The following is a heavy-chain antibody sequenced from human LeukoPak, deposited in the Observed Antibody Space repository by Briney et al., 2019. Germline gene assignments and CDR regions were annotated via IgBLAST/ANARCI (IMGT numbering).Heavy chain of an antibody. V-gene: IGHV3-7*01. CDR1: GFTFSSYW. Sequence: GGSLRLSCAASGFTFSSYWMSWVRQAPGKGLEWVANIMQDGNEKYYVDSVKGRFTISRDNAKSSLYLQLNSLRVEDTAVYYCASRIVGTPDYFDYWGQGTLVTVSS. CDR2: IMQDGNEK. D-gene: IGHD1-26*01. CDR3: ASRIVGTPDYFDY. J-gene: IGHJ4*02.